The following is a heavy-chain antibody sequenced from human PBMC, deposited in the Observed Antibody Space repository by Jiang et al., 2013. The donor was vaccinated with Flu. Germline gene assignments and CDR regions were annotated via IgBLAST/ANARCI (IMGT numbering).Heavy chain of an antibody. D-gene: IGHD5-24*01. J-gene: IGHJ4*02. V-gene: IGHV3-43*01. CDR3: AKDLGGYNDY. CDR1: GFTFDDYT. Sequence: RLSCAASGFTFDDYTMHWVRQAPGKGLEWVSLISWDGGSTYYADSVKGRFTISRDNSKNSLYLQMNSLRTEDTALYYCAKDLGGYNDYWGQGTLVTVSS. CDR2: ISWDGGST.